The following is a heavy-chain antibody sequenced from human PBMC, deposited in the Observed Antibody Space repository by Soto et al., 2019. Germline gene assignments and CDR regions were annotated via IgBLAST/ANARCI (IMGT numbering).Heavy chain of an antibody. CDR1: GYTFTSYG. Sequence: ASVKVSCKASGYTFTSYGISWVRPAPGQGLEWMGWINTTDGNRNFAQKFEDRVTMTTDTSTNTVFLELRSLKSDDTAIYYCARDRLRGYDSSGFYSWGQGTMVTVSS. V-gene: IGHV1-18*01. J-gene: IGHJ4*02. CDR2: INTTDGNR. D-gene: IGHD3-22*01. CDR3: ARDRLRGYDSSGFYS.